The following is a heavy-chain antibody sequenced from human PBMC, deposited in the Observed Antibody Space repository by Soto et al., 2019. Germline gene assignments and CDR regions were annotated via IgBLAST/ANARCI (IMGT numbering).Heavy chain of an antibody. CDR1: GGTFGSYG. CDR2: IIPFFGSP. V-gene: IGHV1-69*13. Sequence: SVKVSCKPSGGTFGSYGISWVRQAPGQGLEWMGGIIPFFGSPNYAQKFQGRATITADESTSTAYMELTSLRSEDTAVYYCARYCSSTTCRKYHYYGMDVWGQGTTVTVSS. J-gene: IGHJ6*02. CDR3: ARYCSSTTCRKYHYYGMDV. D-gene: IGHD2-2*01.